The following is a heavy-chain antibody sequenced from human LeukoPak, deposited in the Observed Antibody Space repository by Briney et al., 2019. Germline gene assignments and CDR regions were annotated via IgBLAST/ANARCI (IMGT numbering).Heavy chain of an antibody. V-gene: IGHV4-59*11. CDR1: GGSISSHY. Sequence: SETLSLTCTVSGGSISSHYWSWIRQPPGKGLEWIGYIYYSGSTNYNPSLKSRVTISVDTSKNQFSLKLSSVTAADTAVYYCARGVGAARSYWFDPWGQGTLVTVSS. CDR3: ARGVGAARSYWFDP. CDR2: IYYSGST. J-gene: IGHJ5*02. D-gene: IGHD6-6*01.